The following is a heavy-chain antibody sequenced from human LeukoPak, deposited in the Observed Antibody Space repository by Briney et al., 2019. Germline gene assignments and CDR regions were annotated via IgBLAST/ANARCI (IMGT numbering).Heavy chain of an antibody. CDR2: IYSGGAT. V-gene: IGHV3-66*01. D-gene: IGHD6-6*01. CDR3: ARDPPAVAANTYG. Sequence: SGGSLRLSCAASGFTVSNNYMRWVRQAPGKGLEWVSLIYSGGATFCADAVKGRFTISRDGSKNTLYLQMNSLRAEDTAVYYCARDPPAVAANTYGWGQGTLVTVSS. CDR1: GFTVSNNY. J-gene: IGHJ4*02.